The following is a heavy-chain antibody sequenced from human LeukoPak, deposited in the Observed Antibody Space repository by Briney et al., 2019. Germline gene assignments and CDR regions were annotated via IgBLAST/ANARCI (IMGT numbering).Heavy chain of an antibody. V-gene: IGHV3-23*01. D-gene: IGHD2-15*01. CDR1: GFTFTTYG. CDR2: ISDSGGST. CDR3: AKLSGSSCYSPGSY. J-gene: IGHJ4*02. Sequence: PGGSLRLSCAASGFTFTTYGVSWVRQAPGKGLEWVSVISDSGGSTYYADSVKGRFTISRDNSKNTLYLQMNNLRADDTAVYYCAKLSGSSCYSPGSYWGQGTLVTVSS.